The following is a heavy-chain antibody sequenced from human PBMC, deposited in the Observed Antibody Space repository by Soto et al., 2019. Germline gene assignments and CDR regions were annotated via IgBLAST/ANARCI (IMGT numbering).Heavy chain of an antibody. CDR3: AKEPTLAYCGGDCYSL. CDR2: ISGSGGST. J-gene: IGHJ4*02. CDR1: GITFISYG. Sequence: RLXCGASGITFISYGMSWVRQAPWKGLEWVSAISGSGGSTYYADSVKGRFTISRDNSKNTLYLQMNSLRAEDTAVYYCAKEPTLAYCGGDCYSLWGQGTLVTVSS. V-gene: IGHV3-23*01. D-gene: IGHD2-21*02.